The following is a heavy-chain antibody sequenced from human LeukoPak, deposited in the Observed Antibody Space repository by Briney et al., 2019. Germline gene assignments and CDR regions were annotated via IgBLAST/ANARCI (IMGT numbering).Heavy chain of an antibody. D-gene: IGHD3-22*01. CDR2: ISSSSSYI. CDR3: ARERYYYDSSGYYNFDY. CDR1: GFTFSSYS. Sequence: PGGSLRLSCAASGFTFSSYSMNWVRQAPGKGLEWVSSISSSSSYIYYADSVKGRFTISRDNAKNSLYLQMNSLRAEDTAVYYCARERYYYDSSGYYNFDYWGQGILVTVSS. J-gene: IGHJ4*02. V-gene: IGHV3-21*01.